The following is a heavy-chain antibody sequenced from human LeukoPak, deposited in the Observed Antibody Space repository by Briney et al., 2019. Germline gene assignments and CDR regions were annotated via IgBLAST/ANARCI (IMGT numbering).Heavy chain of an antibody. Sequence: SETLSLTCTVSGGSITSGGYYWSWIRQPPGKGLEWIGYIYQSGDTYSNPSLKSRATVSMDRSRNLFSLNLRSVTAADTAVYYCARLIAANPQLDCWGQGTLVTVSS. CDR3: ARLIAANPQLDC. CDR1: GGSITSGGYY. V-gene: IGHV4-30-2*01. J-gene: IGHJ4*02. CDR2: IYQSGDT. D-gene: IGHD6-13*01.